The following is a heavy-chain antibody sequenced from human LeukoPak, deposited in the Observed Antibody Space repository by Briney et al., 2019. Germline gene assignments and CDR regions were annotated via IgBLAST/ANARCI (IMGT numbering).Heavy chain of an antibody. Sequence: PSETLSLTCTVSGGSISSYYWSWIRQPAGKGLEWIGRIHTSGSTNYNPSLKSRVTVSVDTSKNQFSLKLSSVTAADTAVYYCATDGMVRGPDAWFDSWGQGTLVTVSS. D-gene: IGHD3-10*01. CDR1: GGSISSYY. V-gene: IGHV4-4*07. CDR3: ATDGMVRGPDAWFDS. CDR2: IHTSGST. J-gene: IGHJ5*01.